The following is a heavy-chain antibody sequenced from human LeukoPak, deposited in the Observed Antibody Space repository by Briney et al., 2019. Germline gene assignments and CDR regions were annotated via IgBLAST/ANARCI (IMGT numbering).Heavy chain of an antibody. J-gene: IGHJ6*02. V-gene: IGHV3-30-3*01. CDR1: GFTFSSYA. CDR2: ISYDGSNK. Sequence: PGRSLRLSCAASGFTFSSYAMHWVRQAPGKGLEWVAVISYDGSNKYYADSVKGRLTISRDNSKNTLYLQMNSLRAEDTAVYYCARDPRCSSTSCYSPYGMDVWGQGTTVTVSS. D-gene: IGHD2-2*01. CDR3: ARDPRCSSTSCYSPYGMDV.